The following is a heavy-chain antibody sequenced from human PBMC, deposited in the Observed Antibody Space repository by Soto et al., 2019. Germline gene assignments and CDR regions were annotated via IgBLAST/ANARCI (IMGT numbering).Heavy chain of an antibody. Sequence: PGGSLRLSCAASGFTFSSFGMNWVRQAPGKGLEWVSLISDSGGSTYHADSVKSRFTISRDNSKNTLYLQMNSLRAEDTAVYYCAKAATITTLYNFDFWGQGTLVTVSS. D-gene: IGHD4-4*01. CDR1: GFTFSSFG. CDR2: ISDSGGST. CDR3: AKAATITTLYNFDF. J-gene: IGHJ4*02. V-gene: IGHV3-23*01.